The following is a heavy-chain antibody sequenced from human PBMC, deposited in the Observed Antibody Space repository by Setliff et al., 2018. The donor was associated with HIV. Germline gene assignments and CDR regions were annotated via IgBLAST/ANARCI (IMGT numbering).Heavy chain of an antibody. D-gene: IGHD6-13*01. V-gene: IGHV4-34*12. CDR1: GGSFSGYY. CDR2: IIPSGST. Sequence: SETLSLTCDVFGGSFSGYYWSWIRQPPGKGLEWIGEIIPSGSTNYNPSLKSRVTMSIDTSNQFSLKLSSVTAADAAVYYCARSPSYRSSWEYYFDYWGQGILVTVS. J-gene: IGHJ4*02. CDR3: ARSPSYRSSWEYYFDY.